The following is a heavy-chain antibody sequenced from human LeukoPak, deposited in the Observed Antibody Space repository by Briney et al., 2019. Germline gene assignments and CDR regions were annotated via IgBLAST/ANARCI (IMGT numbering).Heavy chain of an antibody. Sequence: SETLSLTCGVSGVFISSGYWWGWVRQPPGKGLEWIGEIHHSGSTNYNSFLKSRITISVDKSRNQFSLRLSSVTAADTAVYYCARNGAYSMDHWGQGTLVTVSS. CDR1: GVFISSGYW. CDR3: ARNGAYSMDH. CDR2: IHHSGST. D-gene: IGHD2-21*01. J-gene: IGHJ4*02. V-gene: IGHV4-4*02.